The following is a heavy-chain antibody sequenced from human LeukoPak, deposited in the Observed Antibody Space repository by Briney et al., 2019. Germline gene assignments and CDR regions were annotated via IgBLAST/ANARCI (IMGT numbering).Heavy chain of an antibody. CDR1: GFTFSSYW. V-gene: IGHV3-74*01. J-gene: IGHJ3*02. CDR2: INSDGSST. CDR3: ARAPSPGDAFDI. Sequence: GGSLRLSCAASGFTFSSYWMHWVRQAPGKGLVWVSRINSDGSSTSYADSAKGRFTISRDNAKNSLYLQMNSLRAEDTAVYYCARAPSPGDAFDIWGQGTMVTVSS.